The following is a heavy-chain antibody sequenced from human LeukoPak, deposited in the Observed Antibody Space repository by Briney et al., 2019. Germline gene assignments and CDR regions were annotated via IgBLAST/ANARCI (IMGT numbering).Heavy chain of an antibody. CDR3: ARDWYYGSGVDY. CDR2: IGGSGSFI. J-gene: IGHJ4*02. V-gene: IGHV3-21*04. CDR1: GFTFSTYS. Sequence: GGSLRLSCAGSGFTFSTYSIKWVRQAPGKGLEWVSHIGGSGSFIYYADSVKGRFTISRDNAKNSLYLQMNSLRAEDTAVYYCARDWYYGSGVDYWGQGTLVTVSS. D-gene: IGHD3-10*01.